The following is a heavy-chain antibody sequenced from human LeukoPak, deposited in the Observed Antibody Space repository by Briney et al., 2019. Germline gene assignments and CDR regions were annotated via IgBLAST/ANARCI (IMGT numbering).Heavy chain of an antibody. CDR2: IYSGGST. CDR1: GFTVSSNY. V-gene: IGHV3-53*01. D-gene: IGHD5-18*01. Sequence: GGSLRLSCAASGFTVSSNYMSWVRQAPGKGLEWVSVIYSGGSTYYADSVKGRFTISRDNSKNTLYLQMNSLRAEDTAVYYCARDGGYSYGYYYYGMGVWGKGTTVTVSS. CDR3: ARDGGYSYGYYYYGMGV. J-gene: IGHJ6*04.